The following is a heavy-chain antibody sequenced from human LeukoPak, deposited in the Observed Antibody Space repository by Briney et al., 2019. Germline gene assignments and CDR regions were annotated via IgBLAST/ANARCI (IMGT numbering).Heavy chain of an antibody. Sequence: PGGSLRLSCAASGYTFTSYYMHWVRQAPGQGLEWMGIINPSGGSTSYAQKFQGRVTMTRDMSTSTVYMELSSLRSEDTAVYYCARAFVGGRYIYYWGQGTLVTVSS. V-gene: IGHV1-46*01. CDR1: GYTFTSYY. CDR2: INPSGGST. J-gene: IGHJ4*02. D-gene: IGHD2-21*01. CDR3: ARAFVGGRYIYY.